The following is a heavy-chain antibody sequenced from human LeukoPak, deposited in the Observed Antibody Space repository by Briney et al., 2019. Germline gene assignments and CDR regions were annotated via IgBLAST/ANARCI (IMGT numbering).Heavy chain of an antibody. CDR1: GGTFSSYA. CDR2: IIPIFGTA. V-gene: IGHV1-69*05. Sequence: SVKVSCKASGGTFSSYAISWVRQAPGQGLEWMGRIIPIFGTANYAQKFQGRVTITTDESTSTAYMELSSLRSEDTAVYYCARGIPDYYDSSGHYPAEYFQHWGQGTLVTVSS. CDR3: ARGIPDYYDSSGHYPAEYFQH. D-gene: IGHD3-22*01. J-gene: IGHJ1*01.